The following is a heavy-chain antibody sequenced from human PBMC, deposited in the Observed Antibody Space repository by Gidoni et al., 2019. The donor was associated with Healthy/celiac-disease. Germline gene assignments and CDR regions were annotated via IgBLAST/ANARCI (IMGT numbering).Heavy chain of an antibody. V-gene: IGHV3-33*01. CDR2: IWYDGSNK. CDR3: AREENYYDSSGPYGMDV. CDR1: GFPFGSDG. J-gene: IGHJ6*02. Sequence: QVQLVESGGGVVQPGRSLRLSCAAYGFPFGSDGRHWCLQAPGKGLEWVEVIWYDGSNKDYADSVKGRFTIPRDKSKNTLYLKMNSLRAEDTAVYYCAREENYYDSSGPYGMDVWGQGTTVTVSS. D-gene: IGHD3-22*01.